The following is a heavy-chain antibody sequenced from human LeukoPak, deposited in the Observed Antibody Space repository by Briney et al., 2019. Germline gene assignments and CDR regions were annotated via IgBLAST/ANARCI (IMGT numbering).Heavy chain of an antibody. D-gene: IGHD3-22*01. CDR3: ARATITMMVGIPADAFDI. V-gene: IGHV4-39*01. J-gene: IGHJ3*02. CDR1: GGSISSTSYY. CDR2: IYYSGST. Sequence: SETLSLTCTVSGGSISSTSYYWDCIRQPPVRGLEWIGTIYYSGSTYYNPSLKSRVTIPVDTSKKQFSLKLSSVTAADTAVYYCARATITMMVGIPADAFDIWGQGTMVTVSS.